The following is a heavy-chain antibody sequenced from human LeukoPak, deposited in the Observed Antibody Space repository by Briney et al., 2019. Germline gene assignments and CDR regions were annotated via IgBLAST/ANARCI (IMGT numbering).Heavy chain of an antibody. CDR2: VYSSGST. CDR1: GDSISSGSYY. CDR3: ARTPLRGATFFTSYPNWFDT. J-gene: IGHJ5*02. Sequence: SETLSLTCTVSGDSISSGSYYWSWVRQPAGKGLEWIGRVYSSGSTDYNPSLKFHLSISVATSKIQFSLRLSSVTVPDTAVYYCARTPLRGATFFTSYPNWFDTWGQGTLVTVSS. V-gene: IGHV4-61*02. D-gene: IGHD3-10*01.